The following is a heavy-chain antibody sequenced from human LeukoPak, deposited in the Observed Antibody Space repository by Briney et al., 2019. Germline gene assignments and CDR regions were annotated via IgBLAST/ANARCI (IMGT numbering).Heavy chain of an antibody. CDR1: GGSISSYY. CDR3: ARGGGNGYNFY. D-gene: IGHD5-24*01. J-gene: IGHJ4*02. V-gene: IGHV4-59*01. Sequence: PSETLSLTCTVSGGSISSYYWTWIRQSPGKRLEWIGYRYSSGSANYNPSLGSRVTISIDASKNQISLRLSSVTAADTAVYYCARGGGNGYNFYWGRGTLVTVSS. CDR2: RYSSGSA.